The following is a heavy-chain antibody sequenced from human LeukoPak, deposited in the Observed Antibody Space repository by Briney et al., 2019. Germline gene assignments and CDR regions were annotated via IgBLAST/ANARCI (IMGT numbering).Heavy chain of an antibody. Sequence: GGPLRLSCTPSVFTFSRNATSWVRQAPGKGLEWVSGVIGNGASTSYGDSVKGRFTIARDNSKNTLYLQMNSLRAEDTAVYYCAKVSRGSTNQDFDCWGQGTLVTVSS. D-gene: IGHD5/OR15-5a*01. CDR3: AKVSRGSTNQDFDC. V-gene: IGHV3-23*02. CDR2: VIGNGAST. J-gene: IGHJ4*02. CDR1: VFTFSRNA.